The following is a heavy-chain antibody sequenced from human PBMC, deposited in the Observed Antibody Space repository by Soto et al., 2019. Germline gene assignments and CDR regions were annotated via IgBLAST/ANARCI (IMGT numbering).Heavy chain of an antibody. CDR1: GFTFSRYG. CDR3: AKDXVGYSGSYFYYYYGMDV. D-gene: IGHD1-26*01. Sequence: GGSLRLSCAASGFTFSRYGMHWVRQAPGKGLEWVAVISYDGSNKYYADSVKGRFTISRDNSKNTLYLQMNSLRAEDTAVYYCAKDXVGYSGSYFYYYYGMDVWGPGTTVTVSS. J-gene: IGHJ6*02. CDR2: ISYDGSNK. V-gene: IGHV3-30*18.